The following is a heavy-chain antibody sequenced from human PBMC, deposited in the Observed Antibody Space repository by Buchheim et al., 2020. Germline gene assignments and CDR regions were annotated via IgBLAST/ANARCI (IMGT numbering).Heavy chain of an antibody. J-gene: IGHJ6*02. CDR2: ISSSSSYT. CDR3: ARDITIFGVVTPVYYYGMDV. V-gene: IGHV3-11*06. Sequence: QVQLVESGGGLVKPGGSLRLSCAASGFTFSDYYMSWIRQAPGKGLEWVSYISSSSSYTNYADSVKGRFTISRDNAKTSLYLQMNSLRAEDTAVYYCARDITIFGVVTPVYYYGMDVWGQGTT. D-gene: IGHD3-3*01. CDR1: GFTFSDYY.